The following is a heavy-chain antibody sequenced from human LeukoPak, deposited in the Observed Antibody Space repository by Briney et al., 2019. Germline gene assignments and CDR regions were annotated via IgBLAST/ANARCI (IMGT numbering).Heavy chain of an antibody. CDR1: GVSFSGYY. V-gene: IGHV4-34*01. CDR2: INHSGST. J-gene: IGHJ4*02. Sequence: SETLSLTCAAYGVSFSGYYWSWIRQPPGKGLEWIGEINHSGSTNYNPSPKSRVTISVETSKNQFSLKLSSLTTADTAADYCAREIIFGGEPKDYWGQGDLVTVSS. CDR3: AREIIFGGEPKDY. D-gene: IGHD3-16*01.